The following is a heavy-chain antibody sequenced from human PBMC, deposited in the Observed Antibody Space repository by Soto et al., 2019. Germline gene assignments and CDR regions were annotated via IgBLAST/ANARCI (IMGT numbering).Heavy chain of an antibody. V-gene: IGHV1-46*03. Sequence: ASVKVSCKASGYTFTSYYMHWVRQAPGQGLEWMGIINPSGGSTSYAQKFQGRVTMTRDTSTSTVYMELSSLRSEDTAVYYCARDLNVVVPAAIDYYYYKDVWGKGTTVTVSS. CDR3: ARDLNVVVPAAIDYYYYKDV. CDR2: INPSGGST. J-gene: IGHJ6*03. D-gene: IGHD2-2*02. CDR1: GYTFTSYY.